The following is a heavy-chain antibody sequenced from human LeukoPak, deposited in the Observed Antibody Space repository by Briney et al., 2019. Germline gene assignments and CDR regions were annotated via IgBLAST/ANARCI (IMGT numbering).Heavy chain of an antibody. D-gene: IGHD3-16*01. J-gene: IGHJ6*04. CDR1: GFTFSSYS. V-gene: IGHV3-21*01. CDR2: ISSSSSYI. Sequence: GGSLRLSCAASGFTFSSYSVNWVRQAPGKGLEWVSSISSSSSYIYYADSVKGRFTISRDNAKNSLHLQMNSLRAEDTAVYYCASDPEVIGGASDYYYGMDVWGKGTTVTVSS. CDR3: ASDPEVIGGASDYYYGMDV.